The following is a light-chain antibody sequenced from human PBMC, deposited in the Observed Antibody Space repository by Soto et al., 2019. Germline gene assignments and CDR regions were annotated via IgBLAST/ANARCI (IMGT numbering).Light chain of an antibody. CDR3: QSYDSSNQV. CDR1: SGSIASNY. Sequence: NFMLTQPHSVSESPGKTVTISCTRSSGSIASNYVQWYQQRPGSAPTTVIYEDNQRPSGVPDRFSGSIDSSSNSASLTISGLKTEDEADYYCQSYDSSNQVLGEGTKLTVL. J-gene: IGLJ3*02. V-gene: IGLV6-57*03. CDR2: EDN.